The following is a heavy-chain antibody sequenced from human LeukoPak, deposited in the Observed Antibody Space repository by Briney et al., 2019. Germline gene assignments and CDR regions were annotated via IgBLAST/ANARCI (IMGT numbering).Heavy chain of an antibody. Sequence: GASVMVSCKASGGTFSSYAISWVRQAPGQGLEWMGGIIPIFGTANYAQKFQGRVTITTDESTSTAYMELSSLRSEDTAVYYCARDSYDSSGYYSFRWFDPWGQGTLVTVSS. CDR2: IIPIFGTA. D-gene: IGHD3-22*01. V-gene: IGHV1-69*05. J-gene: IGHJ5*02. CDR3: ARDSYDSSGYYSFRWFDP. CDR1: GGTFSSYA.